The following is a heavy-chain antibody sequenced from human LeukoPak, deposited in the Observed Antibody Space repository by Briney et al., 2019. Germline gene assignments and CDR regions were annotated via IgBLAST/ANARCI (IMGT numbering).Heavy chain of an antibody. CDR1: GGAISTAGYY. CDR3: ARDQSGSGSYTDDYYAMDV. V-gene: IGHV4-31*03. D-gene: IGHD3-10*01. J-gene: IGHJ6*04. CDR2: IYYSGNT. Sequence: SETLSLTCSVSGGAISTAGYYWSWIRQHPGKGLEWIGYIYYSGNTYYNPSLKSRVTISVDTSKNQFSLKLSSVTAADTAIYYCARDQSGSGSYTDDYYAMDVLGKGTTVTVSS.